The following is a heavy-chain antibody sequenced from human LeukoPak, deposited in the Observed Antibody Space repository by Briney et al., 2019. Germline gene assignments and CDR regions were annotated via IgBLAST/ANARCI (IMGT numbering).Heavy chain of an antibody. J-gene: IGHJ4*02. CDR2: ISSSSYI. D-gene: IGHD3-22*01. V-gene: IGHV3-21*01. CDR3: ARAYYYDSSGYYGWY. Sequence: GGSLRLSCAASGFTFSSYSMNWVRQAPGKGLEWVSSISSSSYIYYADSVKGRFTISRDNAKNSLYLQMNSLRAEDTAVYYCARAYYYDSSGYYGWYWGQGTLVTVSS. CDR1: GFTFSSYS.